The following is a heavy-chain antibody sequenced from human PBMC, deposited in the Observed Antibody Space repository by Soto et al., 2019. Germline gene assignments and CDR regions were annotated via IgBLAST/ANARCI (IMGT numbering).Heavy chain of an antibody. Sequence: QVQLVESGGGLVRPGGSLRLSCEASGFTFRDYYMTWFRQAPGKGLEWLSYIDSSTKYTNYADSVKGRFTISRDNAKNSLYLQMNTQRADDTAVYYCASEYYYTMDVWGQGTMVTVSS. J-gene: IGHJ6*02. CDR3: ASEYYYTMDV. V-gene: IGHV3-11*05. CDR2: IDSSTKYT. CDR1: GFTFRDYY.